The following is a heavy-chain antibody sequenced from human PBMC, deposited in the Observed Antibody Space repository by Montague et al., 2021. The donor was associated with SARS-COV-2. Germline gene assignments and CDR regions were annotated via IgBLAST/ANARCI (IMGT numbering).Heavy chain of an antibody. J-gene: IGHJ3*02. CDR2: SKQSGST. D-gene: IGHD3-3*01. CDR1: DECWSGES. Sequence: SETLSLTCAGDDECWSGESWGRIRRPQGRRLETNEESKQSGSTNYNPSLKSRVTISVDTSKNQFSLKLNSVSAADTAVYYCARGQVTIFGVLIMLPAAGAFDIWGQGTRVTVSS. CDR3: ARGQVTIFGVLIMLPAAGAFDI. V-gene: IGHV4-34*01.